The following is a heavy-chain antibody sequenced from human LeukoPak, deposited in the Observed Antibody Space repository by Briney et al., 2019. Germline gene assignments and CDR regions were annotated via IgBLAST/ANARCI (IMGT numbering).Heavy chain of an antibody. Sequence: PSETLSLTCTVSGASISSYYWSWIRQPPGKGLEWIGYIYYSGSTRYNPSLKSRVTISVDTSKNQFSLKLSSVTAAGTAVYYCARVGILRFPSNWFDPWGQGTLVTVSS. D-gene: IGHD3-3*01. J-gene: IGHJ5*02. V-gene: IGHV4-59*01. CDR2: IYYSGST. CDR3: ARVGILRFPSNWFDP. CDR1: GASISSYY.